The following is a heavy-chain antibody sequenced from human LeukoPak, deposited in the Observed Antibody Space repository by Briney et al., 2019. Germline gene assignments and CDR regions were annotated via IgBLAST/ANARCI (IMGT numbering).Heavy chain of an antibody. CDR1: GFTFSSYW. V-gene: IGHV3-74*01. CDR2: IKSDETST. D-gene: IGHD1-26*01. CDR3: ATTGSGSYYDY. J-gene: IGHJ4*02. Sequence: PGGSLRLSCAASGFTFSSYWMHWVRQAPGKGLVWVSRIKSDETSTTYAESVKGRFTISRDNAKNTLFLQMNSLRAEDTAVYYCATTGSGSYYDYWGQGTLVTVSS.